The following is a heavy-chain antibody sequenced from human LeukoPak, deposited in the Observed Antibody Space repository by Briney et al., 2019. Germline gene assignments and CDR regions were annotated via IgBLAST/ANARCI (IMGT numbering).Heavy chain of an antibody. D-gene: IGHD5-18*01. CDR3: GMWGSSYGFVRVDEYYYCMDV. Sequence: ASVKVSFNASGYTFTSYDINWVRQATGQGLGWMGLMNPNSGNTAYAQKFQGRVTITRNTYISTAYMELSSMRSEDTAIYYWGMWGSSYGFVRVDEYYYCMDVWGKGIAVTVSS. CDR1: GYTFTSYD. CDR2: MNPNSGNT. V-gene: IGHV1-8*03. J-gene: IGHJ6*03.